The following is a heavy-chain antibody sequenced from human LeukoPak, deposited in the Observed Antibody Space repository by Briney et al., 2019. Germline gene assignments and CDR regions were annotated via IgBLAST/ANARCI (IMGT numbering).Heavy chain of an antibody. V-gene: IGHV4-38-2*02. CDR3: AGCVGGYYYYYMDV. J-gene: IGHJ6*03. CDR1: AYSISSGYY. Sequence: SETLSLTCTVSAYSISSGYYWGWIRQPPGKGLEWIGSIYHSGSTYYNPSLKSRVTISVDTSKNQFSLKLSSVTAADTAVYYCAGCVGGYYYYYMDVWGKGTTVTVSS. CDR2: IYHSGST.